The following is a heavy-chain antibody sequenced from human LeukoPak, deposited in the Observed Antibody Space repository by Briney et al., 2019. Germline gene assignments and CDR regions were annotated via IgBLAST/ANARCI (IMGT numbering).Heavy chain of an antibody. D-gene: IGHD6-6*01. Sequence: PGGSLRLSCAASGFTFSSYGMHWVRQAPGKGLEWVAFIRYDGSNKYYADSVKGRFTISRDNSKNTLYLQTNSLRAEDTAVYYCAKDRKQLASDYWGQGTLVTVSS. CDR2: IRYDGSNK. CDR1: GFTFSSYG. CDR3: AKDRKQLASDY. V-gene: IGHV3-30*02. J-gene: IGHJ4*02.